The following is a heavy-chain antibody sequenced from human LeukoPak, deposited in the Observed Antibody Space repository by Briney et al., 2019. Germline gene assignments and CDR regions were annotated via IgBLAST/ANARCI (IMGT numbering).Heavy chain of an antibody. J-gene: IGHJ6*02. Sequence: GGSRRLSCAASGFTVSNNYMSWVRQAAGKGLHCVSVTYSDGSTYYADSVKGRFTIFKDNSKNKLYLQMNSLRAEDTAIYYCAKAPTYGLDVWGQGTTVTVSS. V-gene: IGHV3-53*01. CDR1: GFTVSNNY. CDR3: AKAPTYGLDV. CDR2: TYSDGST.